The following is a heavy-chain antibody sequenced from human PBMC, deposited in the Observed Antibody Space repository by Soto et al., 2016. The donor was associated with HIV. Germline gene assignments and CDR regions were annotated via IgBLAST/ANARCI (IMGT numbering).Heavy chain of an antibody. J-gene: IGHJ4*01. V-gene: IGHV3-23*01. CDR2: ISGSGGRT. D-gene: IGHD1-26*01. CDR3: AKDPLYSGSYWAYFDY. Sequence: EVQLLESGGGLVQPGGSLRLSCAASGFTFSSYAMSWVRQAPGKGLEWVSAISGSGGRTYYADSVRGRSPSPETIPKNTLYPQMNSLRAEDTAVYYCAKDPLYSGSYWAYFDYVGPREPWSTVSS. CDR1: GFTFSSYA.